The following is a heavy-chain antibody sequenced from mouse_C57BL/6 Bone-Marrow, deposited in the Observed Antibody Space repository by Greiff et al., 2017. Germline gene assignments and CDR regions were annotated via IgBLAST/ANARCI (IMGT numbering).Heavy chain of an antibody. V-gene: IGHV1-7*01. CDR2: INPSSGYT. CDR3: ARNYYGY. J-gene: IGHJ2*01. CDR1: GYTFTSYW. Sequence: VQLQQSGAELAKPGASVKLSCKASGYTFTSYWMHWVKQRPGQGLEWIGYINPSSGYTKYNQKFKDKAPLTAAKSSSTAYMQLSSLTYEDSAVYYCARNYYGYWGQGTTLTVSA. D-gene: IGHD1-1*01.